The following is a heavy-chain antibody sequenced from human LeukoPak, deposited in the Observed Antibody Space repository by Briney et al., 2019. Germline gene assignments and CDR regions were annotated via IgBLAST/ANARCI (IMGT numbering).Heavy chain of an antibody. CDR3: AKAGAAAGKFDY. J-gene: IGHJ4*02. CDR1: GFTFDDYA. V-gene: IGHV3-9*01. D-gene: IGHD6-13*01. CDR2: ISWNSGSI. Sequence: PGGSLRLSCAASGFTFDDYAMHWVRQAPGKGLEWVSGISWNSGSIDYADSVKGRFTISRDNAKNSLYLQMNSLRAEDTALNYCAKAGAAAGKFDYWGQGTLVTVPS.